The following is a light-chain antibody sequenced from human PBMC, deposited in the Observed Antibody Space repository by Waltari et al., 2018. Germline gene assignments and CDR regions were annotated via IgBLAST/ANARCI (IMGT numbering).Light chain of an antibody. CDR1: QSVSSN. CDR3: QQYNDWPPYT. Sequence: EIVMTQSPATLSVSPGEGATLSCRASQSVSSNLAWYQQRPGQAPRLLIFGASTRATGVPARFSGSGSGTEFTLTISSLQSEDFAVYYCQQYNDWPPYTFGQGTKLEIK. J-gene: IGKJ2*01. V-gene: IGKV3-15*01. CDR2: GAS.